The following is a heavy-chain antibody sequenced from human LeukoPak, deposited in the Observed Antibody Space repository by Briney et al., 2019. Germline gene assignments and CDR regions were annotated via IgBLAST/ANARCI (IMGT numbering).Heavy chain of an antibody. CDR2: IYPGDCNT. CDR1: GYSFTSYW. J-gene: IGHJ6*03. Sequence: GESLKISCKGSGYSFTSYWIGWVRQMPGKGLEWMGLIYPGDCNTRYSPSFQGQVTISADKSISTAYLQWSSLKASDTAMYYCASQRLTMVRGVINYYYMDVWGKGTTATVSS. CDR3: ASQRLTMVRGVINYYYMDV. D-gene: IGHD3-10*01. V-gene: IGHV5-51*01.